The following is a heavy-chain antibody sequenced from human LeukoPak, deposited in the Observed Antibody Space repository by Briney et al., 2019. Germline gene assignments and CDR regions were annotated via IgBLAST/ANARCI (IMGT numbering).Heavy chain of an antibody. CDR2: IKSKTDGGTT. CDR3: ATDSLYDSSGYYYGGLDY. J-gene: IGHJ4*02. Sequence: GGSLRLSCTASGFTFGDHTMNWVRQAPGQGLEWVGRIKSKTDGGTTDYAAPVKGRFTISRDDSKNTLDQQMNSLKTEDTAVYYCATDSLYDSSGYYYGGLDYWGQGTLVTVSS. CDR1: GFTFGDHT. V-gene: IGHV3-15*01. D-gene: IGHD3-22*01.